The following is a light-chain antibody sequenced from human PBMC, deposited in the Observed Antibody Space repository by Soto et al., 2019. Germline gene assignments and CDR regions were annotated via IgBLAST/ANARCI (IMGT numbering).Light chain of an antibody. CDR3: QQYNNWPPIN. CDR2: GAS. J-gene: IGKJ5*01. Sequence: EIVMTQSPATLSVSPWESATLSFRSSQSVSNNLAWYQQKPGQAPRLLIYGASTRATGIPARFSGSGSGTEFTLTISSLQSEDFAVYYCQQYNNWPPINCGQGTRREIK. CDR1: QSVSNN. V-gene: IGKV3-15*01.